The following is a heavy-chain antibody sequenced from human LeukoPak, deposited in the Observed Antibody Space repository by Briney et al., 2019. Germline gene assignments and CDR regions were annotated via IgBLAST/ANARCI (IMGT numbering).Heavy chain of an antibody. J-gene: IGHJ1*01. Sequence: GGSLRLSCAASGFTFSSSSMNWVRQAPGKGLEWVSYISFSSSTIYYADSVKGRFTISRDNDKNSLYLQMNSLRAEDTAVYYCATTGLYYYDSSGSTMKHWGQGTLVTVSS. V-gene: IGHV3-48*01. CDR2: ISFSSSTI. CDR3: ATTGLYYYDSSGSTMKH. CDR1: GFTFSSSS. D-gene: IGHD3-22*01.